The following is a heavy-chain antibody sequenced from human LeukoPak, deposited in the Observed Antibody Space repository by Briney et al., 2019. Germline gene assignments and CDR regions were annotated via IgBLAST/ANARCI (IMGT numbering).Heavy chain of an antibody. Sequence: ASVKVSCKASGYTFTGYYMHWVRQAPGQGLEWMGWINPNSGGTNYAQKFQGRVTMTRDTSISTAYTELSRLRSDDTAVYYCARDHRKYSSSSGLGYWGQGTLVTVSS. J-gene: IGHJ4*02. D-gene: IGHD6-6*01. CDR2: INPNSGGT. V-gene: IGHV1-2*02. CDR1: GYTFTGYY. CDR3: ARDHRKYSSSSGLGY.